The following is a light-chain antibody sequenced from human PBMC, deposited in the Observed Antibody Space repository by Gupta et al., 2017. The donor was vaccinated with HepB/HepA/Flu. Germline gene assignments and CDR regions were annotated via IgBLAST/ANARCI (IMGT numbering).Light chain of an antibody. J-gene: IGLJ2*01. Sequence: LVLTQSPSASASLGASVKLTCTRSSGHSSYAIAWHQQQPEKGPRYLMKLNSDGSHSKGDGIPDRFSGSSSGAERYLTISSLQSEDEADYYCQTWGTGGVFGGGTKLTVL. CDR3: QTWGTGGV. V-gene: IGLV4-69*01. CDR1: SGHSSYA. CDR2: LNSDGSH.